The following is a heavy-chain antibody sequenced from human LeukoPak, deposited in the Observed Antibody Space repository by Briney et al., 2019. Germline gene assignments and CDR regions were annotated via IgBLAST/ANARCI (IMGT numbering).Heavy chain of an antibody. CDR2: MNLDGSEK. J-gene: IGHJ6*02. V-gene: IGHV3-7*01. CDR1: GFTFSSYW. D-gene: IGHD5-12*01. Sequence: GGSLRLSCAASGFTFSSYWMSWVRQAPGRGLEWVANMNLDGSEKYYVDSVKGRFTISRDNAKNSLYLQMHSLRAEDTAVYYCGRDKKWLQYYYGVDVWGQGTTVIVSS. CDR3: GRDKKWLQYYYGVDV.